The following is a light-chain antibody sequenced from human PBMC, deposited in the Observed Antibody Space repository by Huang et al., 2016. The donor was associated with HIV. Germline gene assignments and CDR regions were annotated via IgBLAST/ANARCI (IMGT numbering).Light chain of an antibody. Sequence: EIVLTQSPGTLSLSPGERATLSCRASQSVSSNYLAWFQQKRGQATRRLIYGAHSRATGIPDRFNGSGSGTDFTLTIDRLQSEDCAVYYCQQYGGSPPFTFGPGIKVDIK. CDR3: QQYGGSPPFT. CDR2: GAH. J-gene: IGKJ3*01. V-gene: IGKV3-20*01. CDR1: QSVSSNY.